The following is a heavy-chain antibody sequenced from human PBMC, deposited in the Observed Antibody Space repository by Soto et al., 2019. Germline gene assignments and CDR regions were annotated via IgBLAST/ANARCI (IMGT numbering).Heavy chain of an antibody. CDR2: ITGSGKSA. J-gene: IGHJ6*01. Sequence: PGGYLLVSCASSVFTFSSFVMTWVRQVPGEGLEWVSSITGSGKSAYYADSVKGRVTISRDNSKNTLYLQISSLGVDDTAVYNCEVHLGQNYYTMDVWGQGTTVTVYS. CDR3: EVHLGQNYYTMDV. V-gene: IGHV3-23*01. CDR1: VFTFSSFV.